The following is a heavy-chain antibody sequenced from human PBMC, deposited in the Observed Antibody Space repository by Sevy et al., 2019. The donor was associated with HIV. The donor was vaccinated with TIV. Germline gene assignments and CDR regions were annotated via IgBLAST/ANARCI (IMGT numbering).Heavy chain of an antibody. J-gene: IGHJ4*02. D-gene: IGHD5-12*01. V-gene: IGHV3-30*02. Sequence: GGSLRLSCVASGFTFTDYGKHWVRQVPGRGLEWVAFIPFDGSREYYTDSVKGRFTISRDDSKNTLYLQMNSLRSEDTAVYYCAKALNIVATILNWGQGTLVTVSS. CDR3: AKALNIVATILN. CDR2: IPFDGSRE. CDR1: GFTFTDYG.